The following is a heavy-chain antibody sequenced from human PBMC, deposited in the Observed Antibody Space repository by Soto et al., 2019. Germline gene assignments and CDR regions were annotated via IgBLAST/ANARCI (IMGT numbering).Heavy chain of an antibody. J-gene: IGHJ3*01. CDR2: IYYSGST. D-gene: IGHD4-17*01. CDR3: ARERGVTTNDPFDV. V-gene: IGHV4-59*01. CDR1: GGSIGYYY. Sequence: PSETLSLTCTVSGGSIGYYYWTWIRPPPGKGLDWIGFIYYSGSTNYNPSLKSRVTMSVDTSKNRFSLKLTSVTAAVTAVYYCARERGVTTNDPFDVWGRGAMVTVSS.